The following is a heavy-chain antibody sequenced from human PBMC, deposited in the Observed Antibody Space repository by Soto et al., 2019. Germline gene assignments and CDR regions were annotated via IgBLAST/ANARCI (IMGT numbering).Heavy chain of an antibody. CDR1: GYTFTSYG. CDR3: ARDWGTVTPWWFDP. D-gene: IGHD4-4*01. V-gene: IGHV1-18*01. Sequence: ASVKVSCKASGYTFTSYGISWVRQAPGQGLEWMGWISAYNGNTNYAQKLQGRVTMTTDTSTSTAYMELRSLRSDDTAVYYCARDWGTVTPWWFDPPGQAIRVTVAS. CDR2: ISAYNGNT. J-gene: IGHJ5*02.